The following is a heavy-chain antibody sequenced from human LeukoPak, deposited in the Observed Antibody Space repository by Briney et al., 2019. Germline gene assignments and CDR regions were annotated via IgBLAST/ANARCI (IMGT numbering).Heavy chain of an antibody. CDR1: GFTFSSYW. CDR2: IKQDGSEK. CDR3: ARVRGDSGSYLPFDY. D-gene: IGHD1-26*01. Sequence: GGSLRLSCAASGFTFSSYWMSWVRQAPGKGLEWVANIKQDGSEKYYVDSVKGRFTISRDNATNSLYLQMNSLRAEDTAVYYCARVRGDSGSYLPFDYWGQGALVTVSS. V-gene: IGHV3-7*01. J-gene: IGHJ4*02.